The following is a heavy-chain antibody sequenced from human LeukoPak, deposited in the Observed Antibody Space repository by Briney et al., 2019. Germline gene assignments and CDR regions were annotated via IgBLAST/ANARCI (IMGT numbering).Heavy chain of an antibody. J-gene: IGHJ6*02. CDR3: ARFRELSYYYYYGMDV. CDR1: GGSISSYY. Sequence: PSETLSLTCTVSGGSISSYYWSWIRQPPGKGLEWIGYIYYSGSTNYNPSLKSRVTISVDTSKNQFSLKLSSVTAADTAVYYCARFRELSYYYYYGMDVWGQGTTVTVSS. CDR2: IYYSGST. V-gene: IGHV4-59*08. D-gene: IGHD1-26*01.